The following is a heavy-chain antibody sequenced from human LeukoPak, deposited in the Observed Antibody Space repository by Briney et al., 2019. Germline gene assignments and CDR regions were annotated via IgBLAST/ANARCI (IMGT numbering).Heavy chain of an antibody. CDR1: GYTFIAYY. Sequence: ASVKVSCKASGYTFIAYYMFWVRQAPGQGLEWMGWINPNSGATGHAQKFQGRVTMTRDTSISTSYMEVTGLRSDDTAVYFCARGVPNIVGARDWGQGTLVTVSS. CDR2: INPNSGAT. V-gene: IGHV1-2*02. D-gene: IGHD1-26*01. CDR3: ARGVPNIVGARD. J-gene: IGHJ4*02.